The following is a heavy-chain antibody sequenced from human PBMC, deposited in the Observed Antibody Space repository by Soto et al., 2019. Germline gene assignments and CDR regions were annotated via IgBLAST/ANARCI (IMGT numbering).Heavy chain of an antibody. CDR3: ARGLGTNGLDV. CDR2: ISTYSGNT. Sequence: QLQLVQSGSEVKKPGASVKVSCKASGYKFITYGITWVRQSPGQGLEWMGGISTYSGNTDYAQSLQDRVTMTTDTSTSTAYMELGSLTSDDTAVYYCARGLGTNGLDVWGQGTAVTVSS. V-gene: IGHV1-18*04. J-gene: IGHJ6*02. D-gene: IGHD3-16*01. CDR1: GYKFITYG.